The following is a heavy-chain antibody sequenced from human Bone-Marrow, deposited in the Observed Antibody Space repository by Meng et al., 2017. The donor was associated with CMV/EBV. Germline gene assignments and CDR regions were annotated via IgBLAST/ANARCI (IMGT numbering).Heavy chain of an antibody. J-gene: IGHJ6*02. Sequence: VSQAPGKRQEWVGRMKSKTDAGTKDYAATVKDRLNISRDVSKNTLYLQMNSLKTEDTAVYYCTTVGYCSSTSCYWDQYYYGMDVWGQGTTVTVSS. CDR2: MKSKTDAGTK. V-gene: IGHV3-15*01. CDR3: TTVGYCSSTSCYWDQYYYGMDV. D-gene: IGHD2-2*01.